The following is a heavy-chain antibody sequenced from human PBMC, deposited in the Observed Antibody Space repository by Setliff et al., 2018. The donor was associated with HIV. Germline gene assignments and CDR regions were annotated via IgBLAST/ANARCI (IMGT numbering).Heavy chain of an antibody. CDR2: INPRSGFR. D-gene: IGHD3-3*01. CDR3: ARDSSDNFWSAYYNIGGGASDI. J-gene: IGHJ3*02. CDR1: GYSFTSYS. Sequence: ASVKVSCKASGYSFTSYSMHWVRQTPGQGLEWMGVINPRSGFRIYVQKFQGRVSMTTDTSTSTAYMELRTLRSDDTAVYYCARDSSDNFWSAYYNIGGGASDIWGQGTMVTVSS. V-gene: IGHV1-46*01.